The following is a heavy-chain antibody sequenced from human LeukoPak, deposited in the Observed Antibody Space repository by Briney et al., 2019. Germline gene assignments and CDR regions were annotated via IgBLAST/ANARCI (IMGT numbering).Heavy chain of an antibody. D-gene: IGHD3-10*01. Sequence: GGSLRLSCAVSGFTFDDYGMHWVRQAPGKGLEWVAVISYDGNNKYYADSVKGRFTISRDNSKNTLYVQMNSLRVDDTAVYYCAKESYYSGSYFDYWGQGTLVTVSS. CDR2: ISYDGNNK. CDR1: GFTFDDYG. J-gene: IGHJ4*02. V-gene: IGHV3-30*18. CDR3: AKESYYSGSYFDY.